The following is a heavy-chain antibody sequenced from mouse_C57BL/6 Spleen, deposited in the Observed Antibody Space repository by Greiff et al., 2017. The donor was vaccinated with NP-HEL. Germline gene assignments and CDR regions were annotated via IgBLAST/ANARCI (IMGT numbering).Heavy chain of an antibody. Sequence: QVQLKQSGAELARPGASVKLSCKASGYTFTSYGISWVKQRTGQGLEWIGEIYPRSGNTYYNEKFKGKATLTADKSSSTAYMELRSLTSEDSAVYFCARGGDYDGWFAYWGQGTLVTVSA. J-gene: IGHJ3*01. V-gene: IGHV1-81*01. CDR1: GYTFTSYG. D-gene: IGHD2-4*01. CDR2: IYPRSGNT. CDR3: ARGGDYDGWFAY.